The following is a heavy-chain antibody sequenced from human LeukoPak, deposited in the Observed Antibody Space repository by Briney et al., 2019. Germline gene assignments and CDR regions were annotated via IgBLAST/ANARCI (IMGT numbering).Heavy chain of an antibody. J-gene: IGHJ4*02. CDR3: AKANGGADMYYYDSSGYYYPNYFDY. CDR2: ISYDGSNK. CDR1: GFTFSSYG. V-gene: IGHV3-30*18. D-gene: IGHD3-22*01. Sequence: GGSLRPSCAASGFTFSSYGMHWVRQAPGKGLEWVAVISYDGSNKYYADSVKGRFTISRDNSKNTLYLQMNSLRAEDTAVYYCAKANGGADMYYYDSSGYYYPNYFDYWGQGTLVTVSS.